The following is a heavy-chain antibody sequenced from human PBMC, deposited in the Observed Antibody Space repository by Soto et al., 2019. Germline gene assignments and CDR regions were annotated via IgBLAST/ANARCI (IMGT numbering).Heavy chain of an antibody. CDR1: GYPFSKYG. CDR2: IKPDNGDT. J-gene: IGHJ5*02. Sequence: QLQLVQSGAEVERPGASVRVSCKAYGYPFSKYGISWIRQAPGQGLEWMGWIKPDNGDTNYAQKFQGRVTMTTDTSSNTAYMELRSLRSDDTAVYYCATSYVSGFDPWGQGTLVSVS. V-gene: IGHV1-18*04. CDR3: ATSYVSGFDP. D-gene: IGHD3-16*01.